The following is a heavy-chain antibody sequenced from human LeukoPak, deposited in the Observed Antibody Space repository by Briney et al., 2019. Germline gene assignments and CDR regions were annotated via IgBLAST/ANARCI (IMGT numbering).Heavy chain of an antibody. CDR2: IYGSGDV. Sequence: GGSLRLSCEASGFTFSSNTVSWVRQAPGKGLEWVSVIYGSGDVYYADSMRGRFTISRDNSKNTVYLQINSLRVEDTAVHYCAREIYNSGVAYWGQGTLVIVSS. V-gene: IGHV3-53*01. J-gene: IGHJ4*02. CDR1: GFTFSSNT. CDR3: AREIYNSGVAY. D-gene: IGHD6-19*01.